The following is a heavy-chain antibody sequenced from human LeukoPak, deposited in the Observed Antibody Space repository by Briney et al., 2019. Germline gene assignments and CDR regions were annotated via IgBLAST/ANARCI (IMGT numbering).Heavy chain of an antibody. V-gene: IGHV3-23*01. J-gene: IGHJ1*01. CDR3: AKDFEVVTAGWFQH. CDR2: LISSGAVT. CDR1: GFPFSNYA. D-gene: IGHD2-21*02. Sequence: GGSLRLSCAASGFPFSNYAMSWVRQAPGKGLEWVSSLISSGAVTYYADSVKGRFTISRDNSKNTVHLQMNSLRAEDTAVYYCAKDFEVVTAGWFQHWGQGTLVTVSS.